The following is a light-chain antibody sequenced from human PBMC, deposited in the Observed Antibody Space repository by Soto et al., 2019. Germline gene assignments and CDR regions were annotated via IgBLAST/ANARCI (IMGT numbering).Light chain of an antibody. CDR2: WAS. CDR1: QTVLYSSNNKNH. J-gene: IGKJ1*01. Sequence: DIVLTQSPNSLSVSLGERATINCKSSQTVLYSSNNKNHLAWYQQRPGQPPKLLFSWASTRESGVPDRFSASGSGTDFTLSIGSLQAEDVAVYYCQQYYSTPRTFGQGTKVDIK. V-gene: IGKV4-1*01. CDR3: QQYYSTPRT.